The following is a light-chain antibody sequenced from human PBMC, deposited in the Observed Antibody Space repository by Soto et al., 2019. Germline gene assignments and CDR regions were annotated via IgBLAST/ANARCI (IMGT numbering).Light chain of an antibody. Sequence: QSALTQPRSVSGSPGQSVTISCTGTSSDVGGYNYVSWYQQHPGKAPKLMIYDVSKRPSGVPDRFSGSKSGNTASLTISGLQAEDEDDYYCCSYAGIYTLVFGGGTKLTVL. J-gene: IGLJ2*01. CDR3: CSYAGIYTLV. V-gene: IGLV2-11*01. CDR2: DVS. CDR1: SSDVGGYNY.